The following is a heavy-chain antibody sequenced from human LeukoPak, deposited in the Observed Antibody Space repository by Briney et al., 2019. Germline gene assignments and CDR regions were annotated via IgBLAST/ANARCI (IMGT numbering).Heavy chain of an antibody. V-gene: IGHV1-2*02. CDR1: GYTFTGYY. D-gene: IGHD2-2*02. J-gene: IGHJ4*02. CDR3: ARAGYCSSTSCYTFDY. CDR2: INPNSGGT. Sequence: ASVKVSCKASGYTFTGYYMHWVRQAPGQGLEWMGWINPNSGGTNYAQKFQGRVTMTRDTSISTAYMELSRLRSGDTAVYYCARAGYCSSTSCYTFDYWGQGTLVTVSS.